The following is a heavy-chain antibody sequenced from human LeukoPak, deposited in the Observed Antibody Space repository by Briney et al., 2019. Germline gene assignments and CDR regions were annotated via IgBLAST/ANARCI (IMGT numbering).Heavy chain of an antibody. CDR2: SKNKANSYTT. CDR3: AILEGYFGVVLDAFDI. V-gene: IGHV3-72*01. J-gene: IGHJ3*02. Sequence: GGSLRLSCAASGFTFSDHYMDWVRQAPGKGLEWVGRSKNKANSYTTEYAASVKDRFTISRNDSQNSLYLQMNSLKTEDTAVYYCAILEGYFGVVLDAFDIWGQGTMVTVSS. D-gene: IGHD3-3*01. CDR1: GFTFSDHY.